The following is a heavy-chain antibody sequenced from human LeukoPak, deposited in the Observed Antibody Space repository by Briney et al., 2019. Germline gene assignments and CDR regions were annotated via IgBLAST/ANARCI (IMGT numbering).Heavy chain of an antibody. Sequence: SETLSLICTVSGGPFSGYYLSWIRQSPGRGLEGIGYIYDSGSTNYNPSLKSRVIISLDTSQTQVSLNVRSVTAADTAVYYCARARYGDYDETFDYWGQGTLVTVSS. CDR3: ARARYGDYDETFDY. V-gene: IGHV4-59*01. CDR2: IYDSGST. CDR1: GGPFSGYY. D-gene: IGHD4-17*01. J-gene: IGHJ4*02.